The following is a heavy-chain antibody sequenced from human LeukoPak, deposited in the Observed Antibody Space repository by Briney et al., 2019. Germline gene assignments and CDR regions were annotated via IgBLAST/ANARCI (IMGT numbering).Heavy chain of an antibody. V-gene: IGHV3-21*01. CDR2: ISSSSSYI. Sequence: GGSLRLSCAASGFTFSSYSMNWVRQAPGKGLEWVSSISSSSSYIYYADSVKGRFTISRDNAKNSLYLQMNSLRAEDTAVYYCASSRWLVPEIDYWGQGTLVTVSS. CDR3: ASSRWLVPEIDY. CDR1: GFTFSSYS. D-gene: IGHD5-12*01. J-gene: IGHJ4*02.